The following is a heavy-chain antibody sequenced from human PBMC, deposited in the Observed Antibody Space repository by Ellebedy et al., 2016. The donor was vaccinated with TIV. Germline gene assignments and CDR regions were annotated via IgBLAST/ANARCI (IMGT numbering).Heavy chain of an antibody. D-gene: IGHD5-18*01. CDR1: GFPFSTYW. CDR2: IVGGGA. J-gene: IGHJ4*02. Sequence: GESLKISCAASGFPFSTYWMSWVRQAPGKGLEWVSGIVGGGAERYADSVKGRFTISRDNSKNTVDLQMKSLRDEDTAVYFCAKDRTAGDGYWVFDSWGQGTLVTVSS. CDR3: AKDRTAGDGYWVFDS. V-gene: IGHV3-23*01.